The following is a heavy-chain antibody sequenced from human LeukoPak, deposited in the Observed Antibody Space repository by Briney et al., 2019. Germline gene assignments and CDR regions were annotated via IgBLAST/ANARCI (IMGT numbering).Heavy chain of an antibody. CDR3: ARDVGYCSGGSCYRWFAS. V-gene: IGHV3-48*01. CDR1: GFTFSLFS. Sequence: GGSLRLSCAASGFTFSLFSISWVRQAPGKGLEWVSYISTGSDVIYYADSVRGRFSISRDDASNSVSLQMNSPRADDTAVYYCARDVGYCSGGSCYRWFASWGQGTLVTVSS. J-gene: IGHJ5*01. D-gene: IGHD2-15*01. CDR2: ISTGSDVI.